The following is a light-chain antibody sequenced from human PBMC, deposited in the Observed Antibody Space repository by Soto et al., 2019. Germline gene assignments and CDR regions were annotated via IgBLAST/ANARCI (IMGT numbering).Light chain of an antibody. CDR1: NIGNKR. V-gene: IGLV3-21*04. Sequence: SYELTQSPSVSAAPEKTATITCGGNNIGNKRVHWYRQKPGQAPVMLISYDSDRPSGIPERFSGSNSGNTATLTISRVEARDEADYYCQVWDIMTDNDVFGSGTKVTAL. CDR3: QVWDIMTDNDV. J-gene: IGLJ1*01. CDR2: YDS.